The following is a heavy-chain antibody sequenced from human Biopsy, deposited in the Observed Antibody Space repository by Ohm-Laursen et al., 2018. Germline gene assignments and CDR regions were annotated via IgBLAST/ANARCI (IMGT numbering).Heavy chain of an antibody. CDR2: IYYHLLT. J-gene: IGHJ6*02. D-gene: IGHD4-11*01. CDR3: ARDSGILNYGNFKYYHYYGMDV. V-gene: IGHV4-59*02. CDR1: GDSVTTYY. Sequence: SDTLSLTCLVSGDSVTTYYWSWIRHPPGTGLERIGHIYYHLLTNNIPSLQSRVSISVDTSRNQVSLTLSSVTAADTAVYYCARDSGILNYGNFKYYHYYGMDVWGQGTKVTVSS.